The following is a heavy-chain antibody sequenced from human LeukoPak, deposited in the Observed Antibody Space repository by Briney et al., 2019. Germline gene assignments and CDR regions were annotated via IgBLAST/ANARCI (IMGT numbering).Heavy chain of an antibody. Sequence: GGSLRLSCAASGFTFSNAWRSWVRQAPGKGGEWVGRIKRKTDGGTTDYAAPVKGRFTISRDDSKNTLYLQMNSLKTEDTAVYYCTTDHSSSPAGYYGMDVWGQGTTVTVSS. CDR3: TTDHSSSPAGYYGMDV. CDR2: IKRKTDGGTT. D-gene: IGHD6-6*01. CDR1: GFTFSNAW. J-gene: IGHJ6*02. V-gene: IGHV3-15*01.